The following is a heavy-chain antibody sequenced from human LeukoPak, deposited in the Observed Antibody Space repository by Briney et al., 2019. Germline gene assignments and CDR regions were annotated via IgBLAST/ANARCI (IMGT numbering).Heavy chain of an antibody. V-gene: IGHV3-13*01. J-gene: IGHJ4*02. D-gene: IGHD3-3*01. CDR3: ARGLIYYDFWS. CDR2: IGTAGDT. CDR1: GFTFSSYD. Sequence: GGSLRLSCAASGFTFSSYDMHWVRQATGKGLEWVSAIGTAGDTYYPGSVKGRFTISRENAKNSLYLQMNSLRAEDTALYHCARGLIYYDFWSGGQGTLVTVSS.